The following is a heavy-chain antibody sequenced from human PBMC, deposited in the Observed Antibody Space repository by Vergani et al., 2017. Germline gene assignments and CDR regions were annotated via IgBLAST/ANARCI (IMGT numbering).Heavy chain of an antibody. CDR2: ISNDGSKK. CDR1: GFSFSSHA. D-gene: IGHD2-2*01. J-gene: IGHJ6*02. V-gene: IGHV3-30*03. CDR3: ARGCXSTSCYYYYYGMDV. Sequence: QVQLAESGGGRVQPGRSLRLSCAASGFSFSSHAIHWVRQAPGKGLEWVAVISNDGSKKYYADSVKGRFTISRDNSKNTLDLQMNSLRTQDTAVYYCARGCXSTSCYYYYYGMDVWGQGTTVTVSS.